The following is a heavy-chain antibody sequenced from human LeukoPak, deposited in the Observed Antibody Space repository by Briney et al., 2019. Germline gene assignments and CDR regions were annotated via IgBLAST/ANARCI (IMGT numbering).Heavy chain of an antibody. D-gene: IGHD2-2*03. J-gene: IGHJ4*02. CDR2: INPNSGGT. CDR3: ATGYCSSTNCRIDY. CDR1: GYTFTGYY. V-gene: IGHV1-2*02. Sequence: ASVKVSCKASGYTFTGYYMHWVRQAPGQGLEWMGWINPNSGGTNYAQKLQGRVTMTTDTSTSTAYMELRSLRSDDTAVYYCATGYCSSTNCRIDYWGRGTLVSVSS.